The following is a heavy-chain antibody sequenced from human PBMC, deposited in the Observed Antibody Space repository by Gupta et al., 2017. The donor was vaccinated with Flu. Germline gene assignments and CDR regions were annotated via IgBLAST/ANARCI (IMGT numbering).Heavy chain of an antibody. CDR1: GFTFSSPY. Sequence: EMQLVESGGGLVEPRGSLRLSCAASGFTFSSPYLLWVRQVPGKGLVWVSRINPDGSSTTYAESVKGRFTNSRDNAKNTLYLQMNSLGDDDTAVYYCATVTSGCWGQGTLVTVSS. V-gene: IGHV3-74*03. CDR2: INPDGSST. CDR3: ATVTSGC. D-gene: IGHD4-17*01. J-gene: IGHJ4*02.